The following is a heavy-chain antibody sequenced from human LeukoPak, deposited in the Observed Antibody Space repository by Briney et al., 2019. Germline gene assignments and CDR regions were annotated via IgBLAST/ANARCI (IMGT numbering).Heavy chain of an antibody. CDR2: INPNSDGT. V-gene: IGHV1-2*02. Sequence: ASVKVSCKASGYTFTGYYMHWVRQAPGQGLEWMGWINPNSDGTNYAQKFQDRVTMTTDTSISTAYMELSRLRSDDTAVYYCASVCSSNTCSADYWGQGTLVTVSS. J-gene: IGHJ4*02. CDR3: ASVCSSNTCSADY. CDR1: GYTFTGYY. D-gene: IGHD2-2*01.